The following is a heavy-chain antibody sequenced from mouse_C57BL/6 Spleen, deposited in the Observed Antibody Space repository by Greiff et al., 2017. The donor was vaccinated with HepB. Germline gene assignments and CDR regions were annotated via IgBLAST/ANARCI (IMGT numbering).Heavy chain of an antibody. V-gene: IGHV1-69*01. J-gene: IGHJ2*01. Sequence: QVQLQQPGAELVMPGASVKLSCKASGYTFTSYWMHWVKQRPGQGLEWIGEIDPSDSYTNYNQKFKGKSTLTVDKSSSTAYMQLSSLTSEDSAVYYCARREGNPYYFDYWGQGTTLTVSS. CDR2: IDPSDSYT. D-gene: IGHD2-1*01. CDR3: ARREGNPYYFDY. CDR1: GYTFTSYW.